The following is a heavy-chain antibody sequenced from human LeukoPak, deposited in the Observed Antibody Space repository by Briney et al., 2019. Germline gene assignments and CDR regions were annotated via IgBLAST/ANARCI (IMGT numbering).Heavy chain of an antibody. Sequence: GRSLRLSCAASGFTFSSYAMRWVRQAPGKGLEWVAVISYDGSNKYYADSVKGRFTISRDNSKNTLYLQMNSLRAEDTAVYYCASLYGSGSYGNLFDYWGQGTLVTVSS. J-gene: IGHJ4*02. CDR1: GFTFSSYA. CDR2: ISYDGSNK. D-gene: IGHD3-10*01. V-gene: IGHV3-30-3*01. CDR3: ASLYGSGSYGNLFDY.